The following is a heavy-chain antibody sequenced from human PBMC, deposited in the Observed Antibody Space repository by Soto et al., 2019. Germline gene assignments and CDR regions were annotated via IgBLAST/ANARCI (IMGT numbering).Heavy chain of an antibody. V-gene: IGHV5-51*01. CDR2: IYPGDSDT. Sequence: PGESLKISCNGSGYSFTRYWIGWVRQMPGKGLEWMGIIYPGDSDTRYSPSFQGQVTISADKSISTAYLQWSSLKASDTAMYYCARRLVTTSSGMDVWGQGTTVTVSS. CDR1: GYSFTRYW. D-gene: IGHD4-17*01. J-gene: IGHJ6*02. CDR3: ARRLVTTSSGMDV.